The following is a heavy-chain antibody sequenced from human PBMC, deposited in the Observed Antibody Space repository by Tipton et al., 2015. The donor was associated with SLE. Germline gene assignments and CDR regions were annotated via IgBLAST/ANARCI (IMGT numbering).Heavy chain of an antibody. CDR1: GFTFSSYG. CDR3: ARVGGRDGYNRYYFDY. Sequence: SLRLSCAASGFTFSSYGMHWVRQAPGKGLECVAVIWYDGSNKYYADSVKGRFTISRDNSKNTLYLQMNSLRAEDTAVYYCARVGGRDGYNRYYFDYWGQGTLVTVSS. D-gene: IGHD5-24*01. V-gene: IGHV3-33*01. J-gene: IGHJ4*02. CDR2: IWYDGSNK.